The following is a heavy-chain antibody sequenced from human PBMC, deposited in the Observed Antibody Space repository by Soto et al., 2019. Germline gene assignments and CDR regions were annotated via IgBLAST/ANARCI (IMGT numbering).Heavy chain of an antibody. Sequence: DVQLVESGGGLMQPGESLRLSCAASGLTVSGKKYVAWVRQAPGKGLEWVSALYDLDGSFYSDSVKGRFTTSSDSSKTTVYLQMNDLRPADTAVYYCATWHEREHPYDVWGQGTTVTVSS. CDR2: LYDLDGS. V-gene: IGHV3-53*01. CDR1: GLTVSGKKY. D-gene: IGHD1-1*01. J-gene: IGHJ3*01. CDR3: ATWHEREHPYDV.